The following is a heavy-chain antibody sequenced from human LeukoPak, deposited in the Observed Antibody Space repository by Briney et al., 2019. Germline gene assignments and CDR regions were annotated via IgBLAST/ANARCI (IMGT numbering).Heavy chain of an antibody. CDR1: GFTFSTYW. CDR3: ARDAELKGYCSGGSCYSYYYYYMDV. J-gene: IGHJ6*03. Sequence: GGSLRLSCAASGFTFSTYWMHWVRQAPGKGLEWVSSISSSSSYIYYADSVKGRFTISRDNAKNSLYLQMNSLRAEDTAVYYCARDAELKGYCSGGSCYSYYYYYMDVWGKGTTVTVSS. CDR2: ISSSSSYI. V-gene: IGHV3-21*01. D-gene: IGHD2-15*01.